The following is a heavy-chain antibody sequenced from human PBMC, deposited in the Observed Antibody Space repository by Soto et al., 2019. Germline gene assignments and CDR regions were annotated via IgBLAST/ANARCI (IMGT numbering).Heavy chain of an antibody. V-gene: IGHV1-18*01. CDR3: ARVDYGQYYYYYGMDV. CDR2: ISAYNGNT. D-gene: IGHD3-16*01. Sequence: VKVSCKASGYTFTSYGISWVRQAPLQGLEWMGWISAYNGNTNYAQKLQGRVTMTTDTSTSTAYMELRSLRSDDTAVYYCARVDYGQYYYYYGMDVWGQGTTVTVSS. CDR1: GYTFTSYG. J-gene: IGHJ6*02.